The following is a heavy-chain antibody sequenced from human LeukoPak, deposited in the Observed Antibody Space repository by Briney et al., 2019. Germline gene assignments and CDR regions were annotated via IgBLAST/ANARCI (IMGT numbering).Heavy chain of an antibody. CDR2: TSGSNA. V-gene: IGHV3-23*01. CDR3: ARTPYLYFGSGSYQFDY. CDR1: GFTFSSYA. J-gene: IGHJ4*02. Sequence: PGGSLRLSCAASGFTFSSYAMSWVRQAPGKGLEWVSGTSGSNAYYADSVKGRFTISRDNSKNTLYLRMNSLRAEDTAVYFCARTPYLYFGSGSYQFDYWGRGTLVTVSS. D-gene: IGHD3-10*01.